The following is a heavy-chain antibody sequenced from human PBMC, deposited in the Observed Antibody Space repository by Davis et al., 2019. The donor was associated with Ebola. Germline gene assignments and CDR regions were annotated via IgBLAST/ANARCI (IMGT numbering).Heavy chain of an antibody. J-gene: IGHJ6*02. V-gene: IGHV3-73*01. D-gene: IGHD6-25*01. CDR3: TYTYSSGEDV. Sequence: GESLKISCAASGFTFSGSAMHWDRQASGKGLEWVGRIRSKANSYATAYAASVKGRFTISRDDSKNTAYLQMNSLKTEDTAVYYCTYTYSSGEDVWGQGTTVTVSS. CDR2: IRSKANSYAT. CDR1: GFTFSGSA.